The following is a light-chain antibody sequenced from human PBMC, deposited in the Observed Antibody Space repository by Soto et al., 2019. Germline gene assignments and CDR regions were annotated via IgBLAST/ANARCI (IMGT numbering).Light chain of an antibody. CDR2: GAS. V-gene: IGKV3-15*01. J-gene: IGKJ1*01. CDR3: QQYNKWPRT. Sequence: EIVMTQSPATLSVSTGERVSLSCRASQSVSSTLAWYQQTPGQAPRLLIYGASTRATGIPARFSGSGSGTEFTLTISSLQSEDVAVYYCQQYNKWPRTFGQGNKVYIK. CDR1: QSVSST.